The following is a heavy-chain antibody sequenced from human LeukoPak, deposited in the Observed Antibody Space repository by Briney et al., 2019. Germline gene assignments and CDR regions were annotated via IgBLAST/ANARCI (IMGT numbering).Heavy chain of an antibody. CDR3: AKNPYEYYFDY. CDR1: GYTFTGYY. J-gene: IGHJ4*02. V-gene: IGHV1-2*02. D-gene: IGHD5-12*01. Sequence: GASVKVSCKASGYTFTGYYMHWVRQAPGQGLEWIGWINPNSGDTNYAQKFQGRVTMTRDTSINTAYMELSRLRTDDTAVYYCAKNPYEYYFDYWGQGTLVTVSS. CDR2: INPNSGDT.